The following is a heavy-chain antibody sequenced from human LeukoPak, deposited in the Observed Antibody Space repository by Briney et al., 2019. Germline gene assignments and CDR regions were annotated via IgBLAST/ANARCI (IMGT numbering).Heavy chain of an antibody. D-gene: IGHD3-22*01. J-gene: IGHJ4*02. CDR3: AKDMYYYDSSGYPDY. Sequence: GGSLRLSCAASGFPFSIYSMNWVRQAPGKGLEWVSSISSSSSYIYYADSVKGRFTISRDNAKNSLYLKTNSLRAEDTAVYYCAKDMYYYDSSGYPDYWGQGTLVTVSS. CDR2: ISSSSSYI. CDR1: GFPFSIYS. V-gene: IGHV3-21*01.